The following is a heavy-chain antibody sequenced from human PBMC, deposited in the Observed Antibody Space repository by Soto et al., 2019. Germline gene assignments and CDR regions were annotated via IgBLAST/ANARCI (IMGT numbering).Heavy chain of an antibody. Sequence: GASVKVSCKASGYTFTSYYMHWVRQAPGQGLEWMGIINPSGGSTSYAQKFQGRVTMTRDTPTSTVYMELSSLRSEDTAVYYCAREGQRFLEWLPNDYWGQGTLVTVSS. CDR2: INPSGGST. D-gene: IGHD3-3*01. J-gene: IGHJ4*02. CDR1: GYTFTSYY. CDR3: AREGQRFLEWLPNDY. V-gene: IGHV1-46*03.